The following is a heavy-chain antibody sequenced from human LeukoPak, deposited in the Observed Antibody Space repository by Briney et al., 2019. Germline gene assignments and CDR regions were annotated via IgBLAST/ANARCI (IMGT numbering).Heavy chain of an antibody. CDR1: GLSFSTYG. CDR2: IWYDGGNK. J-gene: IGHJ4*02. CDR3: AKGTYFGELLIDY. D-gene: IGHD3-10*01. V-gene: IGHV3-33*06. Sequence: PGGSLRLSCAASGLSFSTYGPHWVRQAPGKGLEWVAVIWYDGGNKYYADSVKGRFTISRDNSKSTLYLQMNSLRADDTAVYYCAKGTYFGELLIDYWGQGTLVTVSS.